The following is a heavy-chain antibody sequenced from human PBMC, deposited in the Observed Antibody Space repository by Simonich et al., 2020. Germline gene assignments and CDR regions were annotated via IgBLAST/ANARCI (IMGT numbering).Heavy chain of an antibody. CDR2: FYPEDGET. Sequence: VHGGAEVKKPGASVKVSCKVSGYTLTELSMHGVRQAPGKGLEWMGGFYPEDGETIYAQKFQGRVTMTEDTSTDTAYMELSSLRSEDTAVYYCATGNLPTTQGGVFDYWGQGTLVTVSS. D-gene: IGHD5-12*01. CDR1: GYTLTELS. J-gene: IGHJ4*02. V-gene: IGHV1-24*01. CDR3: ATGNLPTTQGGVFDY.